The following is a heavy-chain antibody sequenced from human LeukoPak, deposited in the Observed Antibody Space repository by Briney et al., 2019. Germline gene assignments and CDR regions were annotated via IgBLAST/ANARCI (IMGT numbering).Heavy chain of an antibody. V-gene: IGHV3-7*01. CDR2: VKQDGSEK. Sequence: GGCLRLSCAASGFTFSRYWMSWVRQAPGKGLEWGANVKQDGSEKYYVDSVNGRFTISRDNAKDSLYLKMNSLRAEDTAVYYCARVGKSGSYGYYYFDYWGQGTLVTVSS. CDR1: GFTFSRYW. D-gene: IGHD5-18*01. J-gene: IGHJ4*02. CDR3: ARVGKSGSYGYYYFDY.